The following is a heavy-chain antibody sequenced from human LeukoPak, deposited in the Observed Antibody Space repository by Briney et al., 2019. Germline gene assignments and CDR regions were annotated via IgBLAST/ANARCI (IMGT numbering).Heavy chain of an antibody. J-gene: IGHJ4*02. CDR1: GFTFSSYV. CDR2: IASETYGGTA. V-gene: IGHV3-49*04. Sequence: GGTLRLSCAASGFTFSSYVMSWVRQAPGKGLEWVGFIASETYGGTAEYAASVKGRFTISRDDSKSIAYLQMNSLKTEDTAVYYCTRDQTPYYWGQGTLVTVSS. CDR3: TRDQTPYY.